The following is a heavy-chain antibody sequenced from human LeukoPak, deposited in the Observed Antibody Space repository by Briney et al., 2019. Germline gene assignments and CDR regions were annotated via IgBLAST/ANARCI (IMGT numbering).Heavy chain of an antibody. D-gene: IGHD2-15*01. CDR3: AREKDITHFDY. J-gene: IGHJ4*02. V-gene: IGHV3-30-3*01. CDR1: GFTFSSYA. Sequence: PGGSLRLSCAASGFTFSSYAMHWVRQAPGKGLEWVAVISYDGSNKYYADSVKGRFTISRDNSKNTLYLQMNSLRAEDTAVYYCAREKDITHFDYWGQGTLVTVSS. CDR2: ISYDGSNK.